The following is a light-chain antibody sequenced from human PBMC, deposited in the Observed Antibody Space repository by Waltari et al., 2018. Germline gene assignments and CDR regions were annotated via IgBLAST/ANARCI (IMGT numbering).Light chain of an antibody. Sequence: QAVLTQPSSLSASPGASASLTCTLRRGINVYTYSIYWYQQTPGSPPQYLLRYRSDSDNNQDSRVPRRFAGSKDASANAGILLISGLQSEDEADYYCMIWHSNAVVFGGGTTLTVL. CDR3: MIWHSNAVV. CDR2: YRSDSDN. J-gene: IGLJ2*01. CDR1: RGINVYTYS. V-gene: IGLV5-45*03.